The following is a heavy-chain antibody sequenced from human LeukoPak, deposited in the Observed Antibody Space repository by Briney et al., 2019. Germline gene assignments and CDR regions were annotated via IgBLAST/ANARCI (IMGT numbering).Heavy chain of an antibody. CDR2: ISGSGGTT. D-gene: IGHD1-14*01. CDR1: GFTFSTNA. Sequence: PGGSLRLSCLTSGFTFSTNAMNWVRQAPGKGLEWVSVISGSGGTTYYADSVKGRFTISRDSSKNTLYLQMNSLRAEDTAVYYCAKVSGGGLYYDGMDVWGQGTTVTVSS. J-gene: IGHJ6*02. V-gene: IGHV3-23*01. CDR3: AKVSGGGLYYDGMDV.